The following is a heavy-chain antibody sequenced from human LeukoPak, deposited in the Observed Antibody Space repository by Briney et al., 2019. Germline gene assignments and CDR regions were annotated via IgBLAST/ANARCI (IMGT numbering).Heavy chain of an antibody. Sequence: GGSLRLSCAASGFTFTTYWMHWVRQVPGKGLVWVARINTDGRVTTYADSVKGRFTVPRDNAENTLYLQMNDLRPEDTAVYYCIRETHVGLHLEYWGQGTLATVAS. D-gene: IGHD3-10*02. V-gene: IGHV3-74*03. J-gene: IGHJ4*02. CDR1: GFTFTTYW. CDR2: INTDGRVT. CDR3: IRETHVGLHLEY.